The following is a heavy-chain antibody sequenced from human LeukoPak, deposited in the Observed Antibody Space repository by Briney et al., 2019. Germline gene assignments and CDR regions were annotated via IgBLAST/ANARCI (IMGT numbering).Heavy chain of an antibody. V-gene: IGHV4-61*02. J-gene: IGHJ4*02. CDR3: ARRFSDYGDLYYFDY. D-gene: IGHD4-17*01. CDR1: GGSISSGSYY. CDR2: IYTSGST. Sequence: PSQTLSLTCTVSGGSISSGSYYWSWIRQPAGKGLEWIGRIYTSGSTNYNPSLKSRVTISVDTSKNQFSLKLSSVAAADTAVYYCARRFSDYGDLYYFDYWGQGTLVTVSS.